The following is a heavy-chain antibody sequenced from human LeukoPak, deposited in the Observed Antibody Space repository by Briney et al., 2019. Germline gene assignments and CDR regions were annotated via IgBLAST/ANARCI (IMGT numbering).Heavy chain of an antibody. CDR3: ARSDIAVAAPGDY. CDR2: IYPGDSDT. V-gene: IGHV5-51*01. D-gene: IGHD6-19*01. Sequence: AGESLKISCKGSGYSFTSYWIGWVRQIPGKGLEWMGIIYPGDSDTRYSPSFQGQVTISADKPISTAYLQWSSLKASDTAMYYCARSDIAVAAPGDYWGQGTLVTVSS. J-gene: IGHJ4*02. CDR1: GYSFTSYW.